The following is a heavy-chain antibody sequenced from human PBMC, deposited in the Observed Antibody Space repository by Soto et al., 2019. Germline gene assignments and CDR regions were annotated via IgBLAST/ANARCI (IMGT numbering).Heavy chain of an antibody. CDR1: GFTFRSFT. CDR2: ISSNSAYI. V-gene: IGHV3-21*01. CDR3: ARGKGMEENYYYYGMDI. Sequence: GGSLRLSCAASGFTFRSFTMNWVRQAPGKGLEWVSTISSNSAYIYYTDALRGRFTISRDNAKNSLHLQMNSLRAEDTAVYYCARGKGMEENYYYYGMDIWGQGTTVTVSS. J-gene: IGHJ6*02. D-gene: IGHD1-1*01.